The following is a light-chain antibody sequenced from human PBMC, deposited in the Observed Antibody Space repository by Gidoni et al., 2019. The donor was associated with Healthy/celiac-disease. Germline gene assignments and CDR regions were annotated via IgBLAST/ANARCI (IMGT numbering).Light chain of an antibody. CDR3: QQRSNWPPYT. Sequence: EIFLTQSPATLSLSPGERATLSCRASQSVSSYLAWYQQKPVQAPRLLIYDASNRATGIPARFSGSGSGTDFTLTISSLEPEDFAVYYCQQRSNWPPYTFGQGTKLEIK. V-gene: IGKV3-11*01. CDR2: DAS. J-gene: IGKJ2*01. CDR1: QSVSSY.